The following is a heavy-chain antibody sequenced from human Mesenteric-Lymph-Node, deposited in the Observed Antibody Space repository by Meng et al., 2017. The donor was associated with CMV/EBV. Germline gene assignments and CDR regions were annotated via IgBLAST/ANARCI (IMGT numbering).Heavy chain of an antibody. D-gene: IGHD3-3*01. CDR3: ARESYDFWSGYTAGYWGYGMDV. CDR1: GFTFSSYE. J-gene: IGHJ6*02. Sequence: GGPLRLSCAASGFTFSSYEMNWVRQAPGKGLEWVSYISSSGSTIYYADSVKGRFTISRDNAKNSLYLQMNSLRAEDTAVYYCARESYDFWSGYTAGYWGYGMDVWGQGTTVTVSS. V-gene: IGHV3-48*03. CDR2: ISSSGSTI.